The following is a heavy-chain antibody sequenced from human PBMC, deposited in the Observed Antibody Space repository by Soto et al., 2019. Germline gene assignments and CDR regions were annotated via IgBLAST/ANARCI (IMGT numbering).Heavy chain of an antibody. J-gene: IGHJ4*02. D-gene: IGHD5-18*01. CDR1: GGSISSGGYY. CDR2: IYYSGST. CDR3: ERGGAGDSYGYRPVDY. V-gene: IGHV4-31*03. Sequence: QVQLQESGPGLVKPSQTLSLTCTVSGGSISSGGYYWSWIRQHPGKGLEWIGYIYYSGSTYYNPSLKSRVTISVDTSKNQFSLKLSSVTAADTAVYYCERGGAGDSYGYRPVDYWGQGTLVTVSS.